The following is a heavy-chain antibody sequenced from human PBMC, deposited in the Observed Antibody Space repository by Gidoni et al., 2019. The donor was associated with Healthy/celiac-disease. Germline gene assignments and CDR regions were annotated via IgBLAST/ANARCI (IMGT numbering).Heavy chain of an antibody. Sequence: QVQLVQSGAEVKKPGASVKVSCKASGYTFTGYYMHWVRQAPGQGLEWMGRINPNSGGTNYAQKFQCRVTMTRDTSISTAYMELSRLRSDDTAVYYCARSYSHQEGGPLYFDYWGQGTLVTVSS. CDR2: INPNSGGT. V-gene: IGHV1-2*06. J-gene: IGHJ4*02. D-gene: IGHD6-13*01. CDR3: ARSYSHQEGGPLYFDY. CDR1: GYTFTGYY.